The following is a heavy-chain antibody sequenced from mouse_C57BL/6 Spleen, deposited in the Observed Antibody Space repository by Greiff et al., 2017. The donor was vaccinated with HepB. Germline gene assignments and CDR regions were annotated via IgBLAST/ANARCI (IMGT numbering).Heavy chain of an antibody. CDR3: ARWGYGYGRGFDY. CDR2: IHPNSGST. D-gene: IGHD2-2*01. CDR1: GYTFTSYW. Sequence: QVQLQQSGAELVKPGASVKLSCKASGYTFTSYWMHWVKQRPGQGLEWIGMIHPNSGSTNYNEKFKSKATLTVDKSSSTAYMQLSSLTSEDSAVYYCARWGYGYGRGFDYWGQGTTLTVSA. J-gene: IGHJ2*01. V-gene: IGHV1-64*01.